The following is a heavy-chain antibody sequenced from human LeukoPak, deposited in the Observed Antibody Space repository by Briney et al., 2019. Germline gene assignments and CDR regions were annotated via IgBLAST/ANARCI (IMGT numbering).Heavy chain of an antibody. V-gene: IGHV3-23*01. CDR2: ISGSGGST. CDR3: TTESQYTYGYGYYHYYMDV. D-gene: IGHD5-18*01. Sequence: GGSLRLSCAASGFTFSSYAMSWVRQAPGKGLEWVSAISGSGGSTYYADSVKGRLTISRDNSKNTLYLQMNSLKTEDTAVYYCTTESQYTYGYGYYHYYMDVWGKGTTVTVSS. J-gene: IGHJ6*03. CDR1: GFTFSSYA.